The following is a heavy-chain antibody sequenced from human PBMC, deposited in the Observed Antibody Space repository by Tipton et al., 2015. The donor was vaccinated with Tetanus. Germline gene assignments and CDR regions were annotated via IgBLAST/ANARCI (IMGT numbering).Heavy chain of an antibody. Sequence: SLRLSCLASGFAFSRSSMFWVRQAPGKGPEWVGRIRTKPNNYASAYGASVKGRFIVSRDDSVNTAYLQMNSLKIEDTAVYYCIGAASTTNYFDYWGQGTLVIVSS. J-gene: IGHJ4*02. CDR3: IGAASTTNYFDY. D-gene: IGHD1-26*01. CDR1: GFAFSRSS. CDR2: IRTKPNNYAS. V-gene: IGHV3-73*01.